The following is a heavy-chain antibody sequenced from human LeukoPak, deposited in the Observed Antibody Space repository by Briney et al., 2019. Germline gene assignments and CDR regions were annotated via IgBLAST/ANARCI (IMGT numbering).Heavy chain of an antibody. CDR3: ARVICSSTSCYGDYYGMDV. CDR1: GFTFSSYA. D-gene: IGHD2-2*01. Sequence: GGSLRLSCAASGFTFSSYAMHWVRQAPGKGLEWVAVISYDGSNKYYADSVKGRFTISRDNSKYTLYLQMNSLRAEDTAVYYCARVICSSTSCYGDYYGMDVWGQGTTVTVSS. CDR2: ISYDGSNK. J-gene: IGHJ6*02. V-gene: IGHV3-30-3*01.